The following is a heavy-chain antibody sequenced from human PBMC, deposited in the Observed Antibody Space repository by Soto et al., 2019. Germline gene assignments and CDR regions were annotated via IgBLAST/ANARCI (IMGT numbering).Heavy chain of an antibody. CDR3: ARDPRNWNYDSIYYYGMDV. CDR2: TYYRSKWYN. J-gene: IGHJ6*02. V-gene: IGHV6-1*01. D-gene: IGHD1-7*01. CDR1: GDSVSSNSAA. Sequence: SQTLSLTCAISGDSVSSNSAAWNWIRQSPSRGLEWLGRTYYRSKWYNDYAVSVKSRITINPDTSKNQFSLQLNSVTPEDTTVYYCARDPRNWNYDSIYYYGMDVWGQGTTVTVSS.